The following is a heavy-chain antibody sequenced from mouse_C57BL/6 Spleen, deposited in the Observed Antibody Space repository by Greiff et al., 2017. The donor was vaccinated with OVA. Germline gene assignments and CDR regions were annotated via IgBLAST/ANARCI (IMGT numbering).Heavy chain of an antibody. CDR3: ARAQKTDGYFDY. J-gene: IGHJ2*01. V-gene: IGHV1-80*01. CDR2: IYPGDGDT. Sequence: QVQLQQSGAELVKPGASVKISCKASGYAFSSYWMNWVKQRPGKGLEWIGQIYPGDGDTNYNGKFKGKATLTADKSSSTAYMQLSSLTSEDSAVYFCARAQKTDGYFDYWGQGTTLTVSS. D-gene: IGHD2-3*01. CDR1: GYAFSSYW.